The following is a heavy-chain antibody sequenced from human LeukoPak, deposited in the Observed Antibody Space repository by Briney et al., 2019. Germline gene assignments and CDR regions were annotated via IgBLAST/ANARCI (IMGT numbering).Heavy chain of an antibody. CDR2: INHSGST. D-gene: IGHD2-21*02. V-gene: IGHV4-34*01. J-gene: IGHJ4*02. CDR3: ARVRGDLSIDF. Sequence: PSETLSLTCAVYIESFSGYYWTWIRQPPGKGLEWIGEINHSGSTNYNPSLKRRVTISADTSRNQFSLTLSSVTAADTAMYYCARVRGDLSIDFWGKGNLVTVSS. CDR1: IESFSGYY.